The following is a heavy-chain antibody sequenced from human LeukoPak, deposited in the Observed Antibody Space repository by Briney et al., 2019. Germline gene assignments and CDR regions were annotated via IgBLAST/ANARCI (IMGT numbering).Heavy chain of an antibody. D-gene: IGHD4-17*01. CDR3: ARGITHGDYVSWFDP. V-gene: IGHV3-30-3*01. CDR2: ISYDGGNK. CDR1: GFTFSSYA. Sequence: PGGSLRLSCAASGFTFSSYAMHWVRQAPGKGLEWVAVISYDGGNKYYADSVKGRFTISRDNSKNTLYLQMNSLRAEDTAVYYCARGITHGDYVSWFDPWGQGTLVTVSS. J-gene: IGHJ5*02.